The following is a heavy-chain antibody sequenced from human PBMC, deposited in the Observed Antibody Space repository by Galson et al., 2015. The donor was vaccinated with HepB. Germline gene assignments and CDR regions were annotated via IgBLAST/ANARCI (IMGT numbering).Heavy chain of an antibody. CDR3: ARDRGIYDSSGYYSHDAFDI. CDR1: GYTFTSYG. Sequence: QSGAEVKKPGASVKVSCKASGYTFTSYGISWVRQAPGQGLEWMGWISAYNGNTNYAQKLQGRVTMTTDTSTSTAYMELRSLRSDDTAVYYCARDRGIYDSSGYYSHDAFDIWGQGTMVTVSS. V-gene: IGHV1-18*04. D-gene: IGHD3-22*01. J-gene: IGHJ3*02. CDR2: ISAYNGNT.